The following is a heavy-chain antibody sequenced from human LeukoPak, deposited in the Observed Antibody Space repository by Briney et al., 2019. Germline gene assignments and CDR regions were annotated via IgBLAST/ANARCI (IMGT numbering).Heavy chain of an antibody. CDR1: GLTFSDYY. D-gene: IGHD3-3*01. V-gene: IGHV3-11*04. CDR3: ARAGVEYYDFWSGYLGDYYYYMDV. CDR2: ISSSGSTI. Sequence: GSLRLSCAASGLTFSDYYMSWIRQAPGKGLEWVSYISSSGSTIYYADSVKGRFTISRDNAKNSLYLQMNSLRAEDTAVYYCARAGVEYYDFWSGYLGDYYYYMDVWGKGTTVTVSS. J-gene: IGHJ6*03.